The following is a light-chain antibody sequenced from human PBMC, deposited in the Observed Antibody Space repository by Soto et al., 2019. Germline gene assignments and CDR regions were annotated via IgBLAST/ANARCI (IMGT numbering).Light chain of an antibody. CDR2: DAS. CDR3: QQYSDSSGA. V-gene: IGKV1-5*01. J-gene: IGKJ1*01. Sequence: IQMTHSPSTLSASLLYRFTITFRASQSIGTWLAWYQQKPGKAPKLLIFDASTLESGVPSRFSGSGSGTDFTLTISSLQPDDFATYYCQQYSDSSGAFGQGTKVDI. CDR1: QSIGTW.